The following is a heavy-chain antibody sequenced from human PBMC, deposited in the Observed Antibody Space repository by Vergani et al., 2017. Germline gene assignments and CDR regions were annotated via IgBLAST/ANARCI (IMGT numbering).Heavy chain of an antibody. D-gene: IGHD3-22*01. CDR1: GFTFSDYY. Sequence: QVQLVESGGGLVKPGGSLRLSCAASGFTFSDYYMSWIRQAPGKGLEWVSYISSSSSYTNYADSVKGRFTISRDNAKNSLNLQMNSLRAEDTAVYYCARDGVVRSYDSSGPLGFWGQGTLVTVSS. CDR2: ISSSSSYT. V-gene: IGHV3-11*05. CDR3: ARDGVVRSYDSSGPLGF. J-gene: IGHJ4*02.